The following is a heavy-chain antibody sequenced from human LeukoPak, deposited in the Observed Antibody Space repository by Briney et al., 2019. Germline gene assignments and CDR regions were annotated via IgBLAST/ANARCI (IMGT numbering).Heavy chain of an antibody. CDR3: AGGQLWIFDY. J-gene: IGHJ4*02. CDR1: GYSFTSKY. D-gene: IGHD5-18*01. CDR2: INPSGGST. Sequence: GASAKVSCKASGYSFTSKYMHWVRQAPGQGPEWMGIINPSGGSTSYPQKFQGRFTMTRDTSTSTVYMELSSLKSEDTAVYYCAGGQLWIFDYWGQGTLVTVSS. V-gene: IGHV1-46*03.